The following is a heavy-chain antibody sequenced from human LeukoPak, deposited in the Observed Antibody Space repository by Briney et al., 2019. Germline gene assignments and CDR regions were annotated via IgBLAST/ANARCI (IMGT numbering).Heavy chain of an antibody. V-gene: IGHV3-21*01. CDR3: ASRGVAVAGTRSIDY. J-gene: IGHJ4*02. Sequence: GGSLRLSCAASGFTFSSYSMNWVRQAPGKGLEWVSSISSSSSYIYYADSVKGRFTISRDNAKNSLYLQMNSLRAEDTAVYYCASRGVAVAGTRSIDYWGQGTRVTVSS. D-gene: IGHD6-19*01. CDR2: ISSSSSYI. CDR1: GFTFSSYS.